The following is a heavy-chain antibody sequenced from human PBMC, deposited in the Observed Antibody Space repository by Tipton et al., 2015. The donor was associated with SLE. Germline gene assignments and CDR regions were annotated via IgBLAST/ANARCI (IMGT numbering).Heavy chain of an antibody. V-gene: IGHV4-59*01. CDR1: GGSISGYH. CDR2: IHSSGRT. Sequence: TLSLTCTVSGGSISGYHWSWLRQPPGKGLEWIAYIHSSGRTNYNPSLKSRLTISLDTSKNQFSLNLTSVTAADTAVYYCARTLDALDIWGQGTMVTISS. CDR3: ARTLDALDI. J-gene: IGHJ3*02.